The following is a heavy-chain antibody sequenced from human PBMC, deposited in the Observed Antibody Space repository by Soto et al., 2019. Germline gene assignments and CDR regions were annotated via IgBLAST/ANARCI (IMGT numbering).Heavy chain of an antibody. CDR3: AHPYYGFWSGAGWFDP. CDR2: IYWNDDK. CDR1: GFSLSTSGVG. J-gene: IGHJ5*02. V-gene: IGHV2-5*01. D-gene: IGHD3-3*01. Sequence: QITLKESGPTLVKPTQTLTLTCTFSGFSLSTSGVGVGWIRQPPGKALEWLAPIYWNDDKRYSPSLKSRPTITKDSSKSQVVLKMTNMDPVDTATYYCAHPYYGFWSGAGWFDPWCQETLVTVSS.